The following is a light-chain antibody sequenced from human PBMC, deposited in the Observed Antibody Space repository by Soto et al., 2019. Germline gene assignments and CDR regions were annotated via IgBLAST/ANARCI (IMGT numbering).Light chain of an antibody. J-gene: IGLJ3*02. V-gene: IGLV2-14*01. Sequence: QSVLTQPASVSGSPGQSITLSCTGTSSDVGGYNYVSWYQQHPGQVPELTIYEVTNRPSGVSSRFSGSKSGNTAPLTISGLQAEDEADYYCSSYTNSDTWVFGGGTKVTVL. CDR1: SSDVGGYNY. CDR3: SSYTNSDTWV. CDR2: EVT.